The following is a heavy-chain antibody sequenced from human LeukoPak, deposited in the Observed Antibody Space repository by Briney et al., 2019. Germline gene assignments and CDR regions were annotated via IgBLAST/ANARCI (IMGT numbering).Heavy chain of an antibody. CDR3: ARVSTMVRVDDAFDI. J-gene: IGHJ3*02. CDR1: GYTFTGYY. V-gene: IGHV1-2*02. D-gene: IGHD3-10*01. Sequence: ASVMVSCKASGYTFTGYYMHWVRQAPGQGLEWMGWINPNSGGTNYAQKFQGRVTMTRDTSISTAYMELSRLRSDDTAVYYCARVSTMVRVDDAFDIWGQGTMVTVSS. CDR2: INPNSGGT.